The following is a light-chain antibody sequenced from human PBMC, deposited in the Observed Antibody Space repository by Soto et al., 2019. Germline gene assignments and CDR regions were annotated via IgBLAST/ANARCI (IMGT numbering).Light chain of an antibody. J-gene: IGKJ1*01. CDR1: QSISSW. CDR2: KAS. Sequence: DIQMTQSPSTLSASVGDRVTITCRASQSISSWLAWYQQKPGKAPKLLIYKASSLEGGVPSRFSGSGSGTEFTLTISSLQPDDFAPYYCQQYDSYPRTFGQGTKVDIK. CDR3: QQYDSYPRT. V-gene: IGKV1-5*03.